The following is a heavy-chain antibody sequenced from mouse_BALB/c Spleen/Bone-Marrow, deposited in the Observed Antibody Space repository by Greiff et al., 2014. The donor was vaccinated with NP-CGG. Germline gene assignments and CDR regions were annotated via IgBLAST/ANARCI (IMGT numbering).Heavy chain of an antibody. Sequence: VQLKDSGPELLKPGASVKISCKASGYTFTDYNMHWVKQSHGKSLEWIGYIYPYNGVTAYNQKFKSKATLTVDNSSSTAYMEFRSLTSEDSAVYYCARIYYGYEFTYWGQGTLVTVSA. D-gene: IGHD2-2*01. CDR2: IYPYNGVT. V-gene: IGHV1S29*02. J-gene: IGHJ3*01. CDR1: GYTFTDYN. CDR3: ARIYYGYEFTY.